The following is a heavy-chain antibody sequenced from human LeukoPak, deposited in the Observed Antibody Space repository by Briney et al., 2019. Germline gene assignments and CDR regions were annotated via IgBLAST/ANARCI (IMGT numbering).Heavy chain of an antibody. D-gene: IGHD3-9*01. J-gene: IGHJ4*02. CDR1: GFTSSSYW. Sequence: PGGSLRLSCAASGFTSSSYWMSWVRQAPGKGLEWVSSISSSSSYIYYADSVKGRFTISRDNAKNSLYLQMNSLRAEDTAVYYCARDDGILTGYAFDYWGQGTLVTVSS. CDR2: ISSSSSYI. CDR3: ARDDGILTGYAFDY. V-gene: IGHV3-21*01.